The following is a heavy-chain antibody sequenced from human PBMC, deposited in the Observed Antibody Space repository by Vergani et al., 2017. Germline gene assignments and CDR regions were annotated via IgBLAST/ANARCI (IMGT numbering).Heavy chain of an antibody. CDR1: GGSFSGYY. V-gene: IGHV4-34*01. CDR3: ASNGYYCLDY. CDR2: IYHSGST. D-gene: IGHD3-22*01. Sequence: QVQLQQWGAGLLKPSETLSLTCAVYGGSFSGYYWSWIRQPPGKGLEWIGEIYHSGSTNYNPSLKSRVTISVDKSKNQFSLKLSSVTAADTAVYYCASNGYYCLDYWGHGILVTVSS. J-gene: IGHJ4*01.